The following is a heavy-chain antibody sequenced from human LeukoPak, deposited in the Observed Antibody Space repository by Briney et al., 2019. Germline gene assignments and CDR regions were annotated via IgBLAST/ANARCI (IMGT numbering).Heavy chain of an antibody. D-gene: IGHD3-10*01. CDR1: GYTFTSNY. J-gene: IGHJ4*02. CDR3: ARGYGSGSFDY. Sequence: GASVKVSCKAFGYTFTSNYMHWVRQAPGQGPEWMGVISPSGGSTTYAQKFQGRVTLTRDMSTSTDYLELSSLRSEDTAVYYCARGYGSGSFDYWGQGTLVTVSS. CDR2: ISPSGGST. V-gene: IGHV1-46*01.